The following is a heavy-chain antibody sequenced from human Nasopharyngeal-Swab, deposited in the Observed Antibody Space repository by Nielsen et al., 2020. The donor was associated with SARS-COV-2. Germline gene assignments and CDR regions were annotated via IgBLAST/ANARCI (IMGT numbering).Heavy chain of an antibody. CDR2: IYASGTT. J-gene: IGHJ4*02. CDR3: ARDFSH. Sequence: SETLSLTCTVSGGSISSGNACHYWTWLRHPAGKGLEWIGRIYASGTTDYNPSLTRRVTMSLDTSKNQFSLTLTSVTAADTAIYYCARDFSHWGQGTLVTVSS. CDR1: GGSISSGNACHY. V-gene: IGHV4-61*02.